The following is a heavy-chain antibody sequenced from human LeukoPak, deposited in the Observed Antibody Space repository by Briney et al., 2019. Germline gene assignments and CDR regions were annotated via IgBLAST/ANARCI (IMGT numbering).Heavy chain of an antibody. V-gene: IGHV4-34*01. J-gene: IGHJ6*04. D-gene: IGHD2-2*01. CDR2: INHSGST. CDR1: GGSFSGYY. Sequence: SETLSLTCAVYGGSFSGYYWSWIHQPPGKGLEWIGEINHSGSTNYNPSLKSRVTISVDTSKNQFSLKLSSVTAADTAVYYCARAPPSIVVVPAPYYYYGMDVWGKGTTVTVSS. CDR3: ARAPPSIVVVPAPYYYYGMDV.